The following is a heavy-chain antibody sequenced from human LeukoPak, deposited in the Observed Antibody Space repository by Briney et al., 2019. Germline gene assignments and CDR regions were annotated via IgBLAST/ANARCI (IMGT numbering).Heavy chain of an antibody. CDR3: ARDTAMFPNWFDP. CDR1: GYTFTGYY. CDR2: INPNSGGT. Sequence: GASVKASCKASGYTFTGYYMHWVRQAPGQGLEWMGWINPNSGGTNYAQKFQGRVTMTRDTSISTAYMELSRLRSDDTAVYYCARDTAMFPNWFDPWGQGTLVTVSS. J-gene: IGHJ5*02. D-gene: IGHD5-18*01. V-gene: IGHV1-2*02.